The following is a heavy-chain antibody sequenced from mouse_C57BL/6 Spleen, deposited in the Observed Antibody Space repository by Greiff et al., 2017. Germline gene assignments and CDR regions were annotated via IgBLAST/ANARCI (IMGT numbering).Heavy chain of an antibody. CDR3: ARDAIYDGAMDY. CDR1: GYSITSGYY. Sequence: EVHLVESGPGLVKPSQSLSLTCSVTGYSITSGYYWNWIRQFPGNKLEWMGYISYDGSNNYNPSLKNRISITRDTSKNQFFLKLNSVTTEDTATYYCARDAIYDGAMDYWGQVTSVTVSS. CDR2: ISYDGSN. V-gene: IGHV3-6*01. J-gene: IGHJ4*01. D-gene: IGHD2-3*01.